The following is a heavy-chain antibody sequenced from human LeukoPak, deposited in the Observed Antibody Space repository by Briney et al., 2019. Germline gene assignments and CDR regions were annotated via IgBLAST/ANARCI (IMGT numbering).Heavy chain of an antibody. CDR3: ARGSTIFGVVIIPRNWFDP. CDR2: IYYSGST. J-gene: IGHJ5*02. D-gene: IGHD3-3*01. CDR1: GGSISSGGYY. Sequence: PSETLSLTCTVSGGSISSGGYYWSWIRQHPGKGLEWIGYIYYSGSTYYNPSLKSRVTISVDTSKNQFSLKLSSVTAADTAVYYCARGSTIFGVVIIPRNWFDPWGQGTLVTVSS. V-gene: IGHV4-31*03.